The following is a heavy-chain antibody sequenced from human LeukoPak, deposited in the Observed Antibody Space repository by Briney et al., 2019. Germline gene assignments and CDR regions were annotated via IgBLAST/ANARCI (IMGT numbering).Heavy chain of an antibody. CDR3: ARGVLGYCSGGSCYSDY. CDR1: GGTFSSYA. CDR2: IIPIFGTA. Sequence: ASVKVSCKASGGTFSSYAISWVRQAPGQGLEWMGGIIPIFGTANYAQKFQGRVTITADKSTSTAYMELSSLRSEDTAVYYCARGVLGYCSGGSCYSDYWGQGTLVTVSS. V-gene: IGHV1-69*06. D-gene: IGHD2-15*01. J-gene: IGHJ4*02.